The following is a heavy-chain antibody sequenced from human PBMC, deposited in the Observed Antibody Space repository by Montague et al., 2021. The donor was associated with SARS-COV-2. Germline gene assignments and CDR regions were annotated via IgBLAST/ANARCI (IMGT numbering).Heavy chain of an antibody. CDR2: ISTSAYTT. V-gene: IGHV3-48*03. D-gene: IGHD3-16*02. J-gene: IGHJ3*02. Sequence: SLRLSCAASGSTFSSYDMNWVRQAPGKGPEWISCISTSAYTTSYAGSVKGRFTISRDNGKNSLYLQMNSLRVEDTAVYYCTRDYRSIVGDGLDIWGQGTKVTVSS. CDR3: TRDYRSIVGDGLDI. CDR1: GSTFSSYD.